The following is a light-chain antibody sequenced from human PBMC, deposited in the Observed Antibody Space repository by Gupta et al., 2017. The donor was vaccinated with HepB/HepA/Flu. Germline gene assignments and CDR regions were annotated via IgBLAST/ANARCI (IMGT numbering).Light chain of an antibody. J-gene: IGLJ2*01. Sequence: SVLTQPPSVSDIPGQRVTISCSGSRSNIGSNTVNWYQQLPGTAPKLLIYINNQRPSGVPARFSGSKSGTSASLAISGLQAEDEADYYCSSGDDSRNGIIFGGGTKVTVL. CDR1: RSNIGSNT. CDR3: SSGDDSRNGII. V-gene: IGLV1-44*01. CDR2: INN.